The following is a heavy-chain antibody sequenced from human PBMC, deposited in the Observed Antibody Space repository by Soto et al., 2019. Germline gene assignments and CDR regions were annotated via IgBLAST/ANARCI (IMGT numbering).Heavy chain of an antibody. V-gene: IGHV1-58*01. CDR2: IVVGSGNT. CDR3: AASYYDSSGYYSEVGGMDV. CDR1: GFTFTSSA. D-gene: IGHD3-22*01. J-gene: IGHJ6*02. Sequence: SVKVSCKASGFTFTSSAVQWVRQARGQRLEWIGWIVVGSGNTNYAQKFQERVTITRDMSTSTAYMELSSLRSEDTAVYYCAASYYDSSGYYSEVGGMDVWGQGTTVTVSS.